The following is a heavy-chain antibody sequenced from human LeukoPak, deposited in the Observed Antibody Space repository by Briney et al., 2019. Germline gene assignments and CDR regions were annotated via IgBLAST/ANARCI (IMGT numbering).Heavy chain of an antibody. D-gene: IGHD2-21*02. Sequence: GESLKISCKGSGYSFTSYWIGWVRQMPGKGLEWMGIIYPGESDTRYSPSFQGQVTISADKSISTAYLQWSSLKASDTAMYYCASKLAYCGGYCYDFDYWGQGTLVAVSS. CDR3: ASKLAYCGGYCYDFDY. J-gene: IGHJ4*02. CDR1: GYSFTSYW. V-gene: IGHV5-51*01. CDR2: IYPGESDT.